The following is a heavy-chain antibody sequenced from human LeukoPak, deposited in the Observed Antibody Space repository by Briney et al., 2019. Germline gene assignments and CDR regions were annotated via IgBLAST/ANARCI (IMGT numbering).Heavy chain of an antibody. CDR1: GLTFRDFW. V-gene: IGHV3-74*01. D-gene: IGHD6-19*01. CDR3: AISTRISVAGTGHFGS. J-gene: IGHJ4*02. CDR2: ISPGGSGT. Sequence: GGSLRLSCEASGLTFRDFWMHWVRQAPGGGLVWVSRISPGGSGTSYADSVKGRFSISRDNAEDTLYLQMNSLTADDTAVYYCAISTRISVAGTGHFGSWGQGTLVTVSS.